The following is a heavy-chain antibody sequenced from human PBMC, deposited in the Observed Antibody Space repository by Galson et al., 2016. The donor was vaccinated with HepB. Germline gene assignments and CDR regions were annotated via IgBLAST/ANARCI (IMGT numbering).Heavy chain of an antibody. D-gene: IGHD2-2*01. Sequence: SLRLSCAAYGFTFSSYGMHWVRQAPGKGLVWVAFISYDGSNKKYADSVKGRFTISRDNSKKTLYLQMNSLRAEDTAVYYCAKDGRIDCSSASCHDHFHYWGQGTLVTVSS. CDR1: GFTFSSYG. CDR3: AKDGRIDCSSASCHDHFHY. CDR2: ISYDGSNK. J-gene: IGHJ4*02. V-gene: IGHV3-30*18.